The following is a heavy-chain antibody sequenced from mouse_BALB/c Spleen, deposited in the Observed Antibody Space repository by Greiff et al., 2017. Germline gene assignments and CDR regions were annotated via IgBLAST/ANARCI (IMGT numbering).Heavy chain of an antibody. CDR3: TPIHYYGYRDAMDY. Sequence: EVKLVESGAELVRSGASVKLSCTASGFNIKDYYMHWVKQRPEQGLEWIGWIDPENGDTEYAPKFQGKATMTADTSSNTAYLQLSSLTSEDTAVYYCTPIHYYGYRDAMDYWGQGTSVTVSS. J-gene: IGHJ4*01. D-gene: IGHD1-2*01. CDR1: GFNIKDYY. V-gene: IGHV14-4*02. CDR2: IDPENGDT.